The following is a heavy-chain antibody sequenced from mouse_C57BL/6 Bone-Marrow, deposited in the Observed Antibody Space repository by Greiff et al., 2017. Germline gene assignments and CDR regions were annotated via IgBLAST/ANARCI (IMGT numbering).Heavy chain of an antibody. CDR2: INPNYGTT. V-gene: IGHV1-39*01. Sequence: VQLQQSGPELVKPGASVKISCKASGYSFTDYNTNWVKQSNGKSLEWIGVINPNYGTTSYNQKFKGKATLTVDQSSSTAYMQLNSLTSEDSAVYYCARYDYGSSPIYWYFDVWGTGTTVTVSS. J-gene: IGHJ1*03. CDR3: ARYDYGSSPIYWYFDV. D-gene: IGHD1-1*01. CDR1: GYSFTDYN.